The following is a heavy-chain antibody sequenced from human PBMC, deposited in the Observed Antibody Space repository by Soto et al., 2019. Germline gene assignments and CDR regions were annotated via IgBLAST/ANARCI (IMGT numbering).Heavy chain of an antibody. V-gene: IGHV1-18*01. CDR2: ISAYNDNT. Sequence: QVQLVQSGAEVKKPGASVKVSCKASGFTFTSYAISWVRQAPGQGLEWMGWISAYNDNTNYAQKRQGRVPMTTATSTSTADMELRSLRSDDTAVYYCARGWFGEFVSYFDYWGQGTLVTVSS. CDR3: ARGWFGEFVSYFDY. CDR1: GFTFTSYA. D-gene: IGHD3-10*01. J-gene: IGHJ4*02.